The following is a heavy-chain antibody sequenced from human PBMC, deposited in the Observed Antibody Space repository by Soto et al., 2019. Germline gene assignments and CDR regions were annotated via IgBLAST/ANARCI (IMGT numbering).Heavy chain of an antibody. J-gene: IGHJ3*02. CDR1: GFTFGDYA. CDR2: IRSKAYGGTT. CDR3: TRDLEGDYDILTGYYIHRYAFDI. Sequence: GGSLRLSCTASGFTFGDYAMSWFRQAPGKGLEWVGFIRSKAYGGTTEYAASVKGRFTISRDDSKSIAYLQMNSLKTEDTAVYYCTRDLEGDYDILTGYYIHRYAFDIWGQGTMVTVSS. D-gene: IGHD3-9*01. V-gene: IGHV3-49*03.